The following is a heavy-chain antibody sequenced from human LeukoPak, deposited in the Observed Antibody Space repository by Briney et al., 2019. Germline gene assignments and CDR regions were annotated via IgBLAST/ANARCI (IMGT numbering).Heavy chain of an antibody. V-gene: IGHV1-18*01. D-gene: IGHD2-15*01. CDR2: ISAYNGNT. CDR3: ARGPYCSGGTCYSQYFDY. CDR1: GYTFTSYG. J-gene: IGHJ4*02. Sequence: GASVKVSCKASGYTFTSYGISWVRQAPGQGLEWMGWISAYNGNTNYAQKLQGRVTMTTDTSTSTAYMELRSLRSDDTAVYYCARGPYCSGGTCYSQYFDYWGQGILVTVSS.